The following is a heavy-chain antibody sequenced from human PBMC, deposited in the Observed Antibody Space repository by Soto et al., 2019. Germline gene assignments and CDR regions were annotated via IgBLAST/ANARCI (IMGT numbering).Heavy chain of an antibody. Sequence: QVQLVESGGGVVRPGGSLRLSCAASGFTFSYYHIHWVRQAQGKGLEWLTVISNDGTYKYYADSVKGRFTISRDNSKNTLYLQMAGLRAEDTALYYCAKDPSTTRDHYFMMDVWGQGTTVTVSS. CDR1: GFTFSYYH. J-gene: IGHJ6*02. D-gene: IGHD1-1*01. V-gene: IGHV3-30*18. CDR3: AKDPSTTRDHYFMMDV. CDR2: ISNDGTYK.